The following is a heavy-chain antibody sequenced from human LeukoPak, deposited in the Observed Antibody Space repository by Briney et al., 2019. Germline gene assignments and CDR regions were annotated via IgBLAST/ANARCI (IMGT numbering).Heavy chain of an antibody. Sequence: PSETLSLTCAVSGGSISSGSYSWSWIRQPPGKGLEWIGYIYYSGSTYYNPSLESRLTISVDTSKNQFSLKLSSVTAADTAVYYCARYLRSWYDPFDYWGQGTLVTVSS. CDR1: GGSISSGSYS. D-gene: IGHD6-13*01. V-gene: IGHV4-30-4*07. CDR3: ARYLRSWYDPFDY. CDR2: IYYSGST. J-gene: IGHJ4*02.